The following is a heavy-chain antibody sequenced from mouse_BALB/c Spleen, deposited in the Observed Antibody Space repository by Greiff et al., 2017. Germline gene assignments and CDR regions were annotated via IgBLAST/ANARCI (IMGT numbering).Heavy chain of an antibody. J-gene: IGHJ4*01. Sequence: VQLQQSGAELVRPGTSVKVSCKASGYAFTNYLIEWVKQRPGQGLEWIGVINPGSGGTNYNEKFKGKATLTADKSSSTAYMRLSSLTSDDSAVYFCASSMDYWGQGTSVTVSS. CDR2: INPGSGGT. CDR3: ASSMDY. CDR1: GYAFTNYL. V-gene: IGHV1-54*01.